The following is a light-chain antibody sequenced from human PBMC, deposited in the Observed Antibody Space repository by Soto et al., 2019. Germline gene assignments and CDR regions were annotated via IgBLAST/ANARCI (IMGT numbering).Light chain of an antibody. CDR2: EVS. Sequence: QSVLTQPASVSGSPGQSITISCTGTSSDVGGYNYVSWYQQHPGKDPKLMIYEVSNRPSGVSNRFSGSKSGNTASLTISGIQAEDEADYYCSSYTSSSTPYVFGTGTKVTVL. CDR3: SSYTSSSTPYV. V-gene: IGLV2-14*01. CDR1: SSDVGGYNY. J-gene: IGLJ1*01.